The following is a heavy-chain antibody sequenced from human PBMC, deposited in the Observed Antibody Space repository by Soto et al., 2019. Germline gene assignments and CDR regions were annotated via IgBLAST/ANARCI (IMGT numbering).Heavy chain of an antibody. CDR1: GFTFDDYA. J-gene: IGHJ6*02. D-gene: IGHD5-18*01. V-gene: IGHV3-43D*03. CDR2: ISWDGGST. CDR3: AKDIGGYSYTYGMYV. Sequence: GGSLRLSCAASGFTFDDYAMHWVRQAPGKGLEWVSLISWDGGSTYYADSVKGRFTIYRDNSKNSLYLQMNSLRAEDTALYYCAKDIGGYSYTYGMYVWGQGTTVTVSS.